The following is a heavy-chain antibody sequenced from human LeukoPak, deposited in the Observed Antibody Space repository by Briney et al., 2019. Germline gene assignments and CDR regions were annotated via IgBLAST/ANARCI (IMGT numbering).Heavy chain of an antibody. D-gene: IGHD3-10*01. CDR3: ARGGYYGSGNDFRFDP. J-gene: IGHJ5*02. CDR1: GGSINSYY. Sequence: SETLSLTCTVSGGSINSYYWSWIRQPPGKGLECIGYIHYTGSTNYNPSLKSRVTIPVDTSKSQFSLKLSSVTAADTAIYYCARGGYYGSGNDFRFDPWGQGTLVTVSS. CDR2: IHYTGST. V-gene: IGHV4-59*01.